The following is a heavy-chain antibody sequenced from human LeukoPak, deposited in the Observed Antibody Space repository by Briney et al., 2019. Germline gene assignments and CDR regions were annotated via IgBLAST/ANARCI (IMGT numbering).Heavy chain of an antibody. Sequence: PSETLSLTCTVSGGSISSSSYYWGWIRQPPGKGLEWIGSIYYSGSTYYNPSLKSRVTISVDTSKNQFSLKLSSVTAADTAVYYCASRLFMTIGNSAFDIWGQGTMVTVSS. CDR3: ASRLFMTIGNSAFDI. CDR2: IYYSGST. D-gene: IGHD1/OR15-1a*01. CDR1: GGSISSSSYY. J-gene: IGHJ3*02. V-gene: IGHV4-39*07.